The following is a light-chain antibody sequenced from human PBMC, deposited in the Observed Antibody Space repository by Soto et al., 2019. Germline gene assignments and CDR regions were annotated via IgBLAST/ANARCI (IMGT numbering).Light chain of an antibody. J-gene: IGLJ3*02. Sequence: QLVLTQPPSASGTPGQRVPISCSGSSSNIGTNTVNWYQQLPGTAPKLLIYSNDQWPSGVPDRFSGSKSGTSASLAISGLQSEDEADYYCAAWDDSLNGWVFGGGTKLTVL. CDR1: SSNIGTNT. CDR3: AAWDDSLNGWV. CDR2: SND. V-gene: IGLV1-44*01.